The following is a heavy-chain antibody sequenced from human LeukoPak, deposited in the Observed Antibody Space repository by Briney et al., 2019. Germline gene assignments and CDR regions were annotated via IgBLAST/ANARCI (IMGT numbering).Heavy chain of an antibody. J-gene: IGHJ6*02. CDR1: GFTFSSYA. Sequence: GGSLRLSCAASGFTFSSYAMHWVRQAPGKGLEWVTLISYDGSNKYYADSVKGRFTISRDNSKNTLYLQMNSLRAEDTAVYYCARDRRDYYGMDVWGQGTTVTVSS. CDR3: ARDRRDYYGMDV. CDR2: ISYDGSNK. V-gene: IGHV3-30-3*01.